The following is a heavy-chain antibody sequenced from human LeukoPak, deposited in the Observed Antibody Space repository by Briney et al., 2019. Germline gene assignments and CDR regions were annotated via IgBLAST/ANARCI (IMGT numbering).Heavy chain of an antibody. J-gene: IGHJ3*02. CDR3: ARSQFEAFDM. V-gene: IGHV3-21*01. CDR2: INSNSNYM. CDR1: GFISSYYS. Sequence: GGSLRLSCAASGFISSYYSMNLVRQAPGKGLEWVSSINSNSNYMSYADSVKGRFTISRDNAKNSLYLQMTSLRAEDTAVYYCARSQFEAFDMWGQGTMVTVSS.